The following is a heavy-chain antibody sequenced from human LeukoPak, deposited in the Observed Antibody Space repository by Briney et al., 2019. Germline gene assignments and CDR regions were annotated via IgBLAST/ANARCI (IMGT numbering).Heavy chain of an antibody. CDR2: SYHRGTT. V-gene: IGHV4-38-2*02. CDR3: ARSPRRVTATIYFDY. D-gene: IGHD2-21*02. J-gene: IGHJ4*02. CDR1: GFYVSSVYY. Sequence: SETLSLTCTVSGFYVSSVYYWGWVRQPPGEGLQWIGSSYHRGTTYYNPSLKSRVSMSVDTSKNQFSLKLSSVTAADTAVYYCARSPRRVTATIYFDYWGQGTLVTASS.